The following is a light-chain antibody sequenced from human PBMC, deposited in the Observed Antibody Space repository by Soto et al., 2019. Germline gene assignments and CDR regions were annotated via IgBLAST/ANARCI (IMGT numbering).Light chain of an antibody. CDR2: SNS. CDR1: SSNIGSNT. CDR3: AAWDDSLNGVV. J-gene: IGLJ2*01. V-gene: IGLV1-44*01. Sequence: QSVLTQPPSASGTPGQRVTLSCSGSSSNIGSNTVNWYQQLPGTAPKLLIYSNSQRPSGVPGRFSGSKSGTSASLAISGLQSEDEADYSCAAWDDSLNGVVFGGGTELTVL.